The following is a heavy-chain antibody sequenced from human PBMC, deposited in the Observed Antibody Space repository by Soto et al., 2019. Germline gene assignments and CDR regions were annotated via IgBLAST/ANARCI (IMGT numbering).Heavy chain of an antibody. CDR2: IGLYIHNT. V-gene: IGHV1-18*04. J-gene: IGHJ4*02. CDR3: ARGAVDYGAGSDYNTPFDY. D-gene: IGHD3-10*01. Sequence: QVQLVQSGAEVKKPGASVKVSCKASGYIFTSYGINWLRQAPGQGLEWLGWIGLYIHNTNYAQKFQGRVTITTDTCASAVCMELRSLTYDDPAVYYCARGAVDYGAGSDYNTPFDYWGQGTLVTVSS. CDR1: GYIFTSYG.